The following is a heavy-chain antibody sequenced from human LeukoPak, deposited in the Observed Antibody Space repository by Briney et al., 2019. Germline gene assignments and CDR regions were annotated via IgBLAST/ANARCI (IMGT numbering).Heavy chain of an antibody. V-gene: IGHV4-39*07. D-gene: IGHD1-14*01. CDR2: LYYSGTT. CDR3: ARDITGGLDY. J-gene: IGHJ4*02. CDR1: GGSVSSSSYY. Sequence: SETLSLTCTVSGGSVSSSSYYWGWIRQPPGKGLEWIGNLYYSGTTYYNPSLKSRVTISVDTSKNQFSLKLSSVTAADTAVYYCARDITGGLDYWGQGTLVTVSS.